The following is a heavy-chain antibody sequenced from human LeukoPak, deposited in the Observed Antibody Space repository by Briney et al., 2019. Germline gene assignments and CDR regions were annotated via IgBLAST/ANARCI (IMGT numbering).Heavy chain of an antibody. CDR3: ARVSTTDSSGYYYFDY. J-gene: IGHJ4*02. V-gene: IGHV1-2*02. CDR1: GYTFTGYY. Sequence: ASVTVSRTASGYTFTGYYMHWVRPAPGPGLGWVGWINPNSGGTNYAQKFQGRVTMTRDTSISTAYMELSRLRSGDTAVYYCARVSTTDSSGYYYFDYWGQGTLGTVSS. D-gene: IGHD3-22*01. CDR2: INPNSGGT.